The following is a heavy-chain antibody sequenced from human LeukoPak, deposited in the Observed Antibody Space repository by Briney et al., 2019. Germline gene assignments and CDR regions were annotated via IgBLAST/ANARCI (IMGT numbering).Heavy chain of an antibody. V-gene: IGHV3-7*01. CDR3: ARGPDYGDRLDYFDY. D-gene: IGHD4-17*01. J-gene: IGHJ4*02. CDR1: GFTFTRHW. Sequence: GGSLRLSCAASGFTFTRHWMGWVRQAPGKGLEWVASVKKDGNQYSVDSVKGRFIISRDNARNSLSLQMSSLRVEDTAIYFCARGPDYGDRLDYFDYWGQGTLVTVSS. CDR2: VKKDGNQ.